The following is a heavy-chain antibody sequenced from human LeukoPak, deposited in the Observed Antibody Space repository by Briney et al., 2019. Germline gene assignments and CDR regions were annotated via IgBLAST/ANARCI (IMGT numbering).Heavy chain of an antibody. CDR3: ARDGATYSSGWTFDY. D-gene: IGHD6-19*01. V-gene: IGHV3-30-3*01. CDR1: GFTFSSYA. J-gene: IGHJ4*02. CDR2: ISYDGSNK. Sequence: GRSLRLSCAASGFTFSSYAMHWVRQAPGKGLEWGAVISYDGSNKYYADSVRGRFTISRDNSKNTLYLQMNSLRAEDTAVYYCARDGATYSSGWTFDYWGQGTLVTVSS.